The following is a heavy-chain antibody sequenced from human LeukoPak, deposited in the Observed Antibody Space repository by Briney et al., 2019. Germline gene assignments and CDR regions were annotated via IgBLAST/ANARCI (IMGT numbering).Heavy chain of an antibody. CDR1: GGTFSSYA. J-gene: IGHJ6*02. V-gene: IGHV1-69*04. CDR3: ARPDYRPYYYYGMDV. CDR2: IIPILGIA. D-gene: IGHD4-17*01. Sequence: SVKVSCKASGGTFSSYAISWVRQAPGQGLEWMGRIIPILGIANYAQKFQGRVTITADKSTSTAYMELSNLRSEDTAVYYCARPDYRPYYYYGMDVWGQGTTVTVSS.